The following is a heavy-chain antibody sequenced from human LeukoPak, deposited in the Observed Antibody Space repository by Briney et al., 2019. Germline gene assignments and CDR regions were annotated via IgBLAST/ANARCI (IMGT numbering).Heavy chain of an antibody. D-gene: IGHD6-13*01. CDR2: ISSSSNYM. J-gene: IGHJ4*02. Sequence: GGSLRLSCAASGFTFSRNAMNWVRQAPGKGLEWVSFISSSSNYMSYADSVKDRFTISRDNAKSSLYLQMNSLRAEDTAVYYCARPLDSSNNYFGYWGQGTLVTVSA. V-gene: IGHV3-21*01. CDR3: ARPLDSSNNYFGY. CDR1: GFTFSRNA.